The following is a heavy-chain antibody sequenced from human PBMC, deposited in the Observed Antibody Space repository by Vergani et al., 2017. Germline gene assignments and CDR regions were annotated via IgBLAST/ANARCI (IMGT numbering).Heavy chain of an antibody. CDR2: IYSGGST. Sequence: EVQLVESGGGLVQPGGSLRLSCAASGFTVSSNYMSWVRQAPGKGLEWVSVIYSGGSTYYADSVKGRFTISRDNSKNTLYLQMNSLRAEDTAVYYCAKGGNTMVRGVIISFDYWGQGTLVTVSS. D-gene: IGHD3-10*01. CDR1: GFTVSSNY. V-gene: IGHV3-66*02. J-gene: IGHJ4*02. CDR3: AKGGNTMVRGVIISFDY.